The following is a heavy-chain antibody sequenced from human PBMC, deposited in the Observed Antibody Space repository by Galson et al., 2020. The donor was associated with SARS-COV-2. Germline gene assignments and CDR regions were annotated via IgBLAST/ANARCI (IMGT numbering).Heavy chain of an antibody. V-gene: IGHV4-31*03. CDR3: ARVVVTGSREHFAY. J-gene: IGHJ4*02. CDR1: GGSISSGGYY. D-gene: IGHD1-1*01. CDR2: IYYSGST. Sequence: ASETLSLTCTVSGGSISSGGYYWSWIRQHPGKGLEWIGYIYYSGSTYYNPSLKSRVTISVDTSKNQFSLKLSSVTAADTAVYYCARVVVTGSREHFAYWGQGTLVTVSS.